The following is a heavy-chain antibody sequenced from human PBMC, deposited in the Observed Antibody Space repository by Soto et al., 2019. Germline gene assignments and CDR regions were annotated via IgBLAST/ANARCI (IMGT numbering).Heavy chain of an antibody. CDR2: IGGSGGTT. V-gene: IGHV3-23*01. D-gene: IGHD6-25*01. CDR3: AKFFVETGSNSGWPWSFHY. CDR1: GFTFSNYA. Sequence: EVQLLESGGGLVQPGRSLRLSCAASGFTFSNYAMSWVRQAPGQGLDWVSAIGGSGGTTYYADSVKGRFTISRDNSKNALFLQMNSLRAEGAAVYYCAKFFVETGSNSGWPWSFHYWRQGTLVTVSS. J-gene: IGHJ4*02.